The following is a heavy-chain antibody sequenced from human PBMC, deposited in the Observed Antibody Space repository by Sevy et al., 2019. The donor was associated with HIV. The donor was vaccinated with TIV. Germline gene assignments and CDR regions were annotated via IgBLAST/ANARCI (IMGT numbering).Heavy chain of an antibody. J-gene: IGHJ6*02. D-gene: IGHD3-22*01. CDR3: ARDFESDYYDSSIYYYYGMDV. V-gene: IGHV1-46*01. Sequence: ASVKVSCKASGYTFTSYYMHWVRQAPGQGLEWMGIINPSGGSTSYAQKFQGRVTMTRDTSTSTVYMELSSLRSEDTAVYYCARDFESDYYDSSIYYYYGMDVWGQGTTVTVSS. CDR2: INPSGGST. CDR1: GYTFTSYY.